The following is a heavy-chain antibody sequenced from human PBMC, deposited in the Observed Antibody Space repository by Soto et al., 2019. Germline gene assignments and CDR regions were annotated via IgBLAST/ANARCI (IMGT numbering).Heavy chain of an antibody. D-gene: IGHD2-2*01. CDR3: AREAYCSSTSCYEKDYYYYGMDV. Sequence: QVQLQESGPGLVKPSQTLSLTCTVSGGSISSGGYYWSWIRQHPGKGLEWIGYIYYSGSTYYNPSLQSRVTISVDTSKNQFSLKLSSVTAADTAVYYCAREAYCSSTSCYEKDYYYYGMDVWGQGTTVTVSS. CDR1: GGSISSGGYY. V-gene: IGHV4-31*03. CDR2: IYYSGST. J-gene: IGHJ6*02.